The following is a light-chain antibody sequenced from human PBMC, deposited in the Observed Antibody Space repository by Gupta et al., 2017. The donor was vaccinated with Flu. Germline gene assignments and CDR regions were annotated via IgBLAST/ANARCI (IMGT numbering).Light chain of an antibody. J-gene: IGLJ1*01. CDR1: SSDVGAYEY. CDR2: EAT. V-gene: IGLV2-8*01. CDR3: IAYAGDDIYV. Sequence: QSALTQSPSASGSPGQSTTISCTGTSSDVGAYEYVSWYQQNPANAPKLIIYEATKRPSGVPDRFSGSKSGNTASLTVAGLEAEDDADYYCIAYAGDDIYVFGSGTEVTVL.